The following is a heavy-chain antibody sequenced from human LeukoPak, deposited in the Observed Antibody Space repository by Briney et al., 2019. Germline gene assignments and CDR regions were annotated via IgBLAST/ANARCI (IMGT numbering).Heavy chain of an antibody. CDR2: INPNSVGT. D-gene: IGHD3-22*01. J-gene: IGHJ4*02. CDR3: AREAGYYDSSGCVDY. V-gene: IGHV1-2*02. Sequence: ASVKVSCKASGYTFTGYYMHWVRQAPGQGLEWMGWINPNSVGTNYAQKFQGRVTMTRDTSISTAYMELSRLRSDDTAVYYCAREAGYYDSSGCVDYWGQGTLVTVSS. CDR1: GYTFTGYY.